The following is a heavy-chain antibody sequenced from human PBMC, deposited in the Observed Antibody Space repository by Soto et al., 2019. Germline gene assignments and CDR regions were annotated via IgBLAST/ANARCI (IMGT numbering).Heavy chain of an antibody. J-gene: IGHJ4*02. CDR1: GFTFTRYS. V-gene: IGHV3-21*06. CDR2: ISSTTNYI. Sequence: LRLSCAASGFTFTRYSMNWVRQAPGKGLEWVSSISSTTNYIYYGDSMKGRFTISRNNAKNSLYLEMNSLRAEDTAVYYCARESEDLTSNFDYWGQGTLVTVSS. CDR3: ARESEDLTSNFDY.